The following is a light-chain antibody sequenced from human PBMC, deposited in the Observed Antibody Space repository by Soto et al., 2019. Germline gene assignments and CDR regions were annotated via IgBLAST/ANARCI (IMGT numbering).Light chain of an antibody. CDR2: DVS. CDR3: CSYAGTYTPVV. Sequence: QSVLTQPRSVSGSPGQSVTISCTGTSSDVGGYNYVSWYQQHPGKAPKLMIYDVSKWPSGVPDRFSGSKSGNTASLTISGLQAEDEADYYCCSYAGTYTPVVFGGGTQLTVL. CDR1: SSDVGGYNY. V-gene: IGLV2-11*01. J-gene: IGLJ2*01.